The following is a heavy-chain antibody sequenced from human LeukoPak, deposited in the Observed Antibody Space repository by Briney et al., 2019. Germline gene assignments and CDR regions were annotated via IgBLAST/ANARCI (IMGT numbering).Heavy chain of an antibody. D-gene: IGHD2-15*01. V-gene: IGHV3-21*01. Sequence: GGSLRLSCAASGFTFSSYSMNWVRQAPGKGLEWVSSISSSSSYIYYADSVKGRSTISRDNAKNSLYLQMNSLRAEDTAVYYCARVYCSGGSCYAGYFDYWGQGTLVTVSS. CDR2: ISSSSSYI. CDR1: GFTFSSYS. J-gene: IGHJ4*02. CDR3: ARVYCSGGSCYAGYFDY.